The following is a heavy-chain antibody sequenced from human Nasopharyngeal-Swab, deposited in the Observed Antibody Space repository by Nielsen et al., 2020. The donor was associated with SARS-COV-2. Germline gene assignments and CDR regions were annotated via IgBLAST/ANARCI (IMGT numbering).Heavy chain of an antibody. V-gene: IGHV5-51*01. Sequence: GESLKISCEGSGYEYSTYWIGWVRQMPGKGLEWMGIIYPADSEPRYSPSFQGQVTISADKSISTAYLQWSSLKASDTAMYYCARQSSGWYPDDYWGQGTLVTVSS. CDR1: GYEYSTYW. D-gene: IGHD6-19*01. CDR3: ARQSSGWYPDDY. J-gene: IGHJ4*02. CDR2: IYPADSEP.